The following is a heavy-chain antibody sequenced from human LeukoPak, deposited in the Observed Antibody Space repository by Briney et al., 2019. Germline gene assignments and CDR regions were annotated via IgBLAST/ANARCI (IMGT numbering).Heavy chain of an antibody. D-gene: IGHD4-11*01. CDR1: GGSISSYY. Sequence: SETLSLTCTVSGGSISSYYWSWIRQPPGKGLGWIAYICYSGSINYNPSLKSRVTISVDTSKNQFSLKLSSVTAADTAVYYCGRAQPYSPINWGQGTLVTVSS. CDR3: GRAQPYSPIN. V-gene: IGHV4-59*01. J-gene: IGHJ4*02. CDR2: ICYSGSI.